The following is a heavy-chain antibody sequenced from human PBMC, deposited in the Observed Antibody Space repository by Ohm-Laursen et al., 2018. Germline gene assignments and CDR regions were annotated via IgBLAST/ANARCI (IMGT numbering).Heavy chain of an antibody. CDR1: GYTFTSYD. Sequence: SVKVSCKASGYTFTSYDINWVRQATGQGLEWMGWINPNSGGTNYAQKFQGRVTMTRDTSISTAYMELSRLRSDDTAVYYCAREEVPGSGGFDWGQGTLVTVSS. CDR3: AREEVPGSGGFD. V-gene: IGHV1-2*02. D-gene: IGHD3-10*01. CDR2: INPNSGGT. J-gene: IGHJ4*02.